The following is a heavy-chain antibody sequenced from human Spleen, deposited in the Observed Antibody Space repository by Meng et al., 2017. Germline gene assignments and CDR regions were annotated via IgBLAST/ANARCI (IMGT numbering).Heavy chain of an antibody. D-gene: IGHD2-2*01. CDR2: TYYGSKWSH. CDR3: ARGFAPVAPGAFDY. V-gene: IGHV6-1*01. CDR1: GDSVSSNRAA. Sequence: QVQLQQAGPGLVKPSQTLSLTWSLSGDSVSSNRAAWNWIRQSPSRGLEWLGRTYYGSKWSHDYAVSVKSRIIINADTSKTQFSLQLNSVTPGDTAVYYCARGFAPVAPGAFDYWGQGTLVTVSS. J-gene: IGHJ4*02.